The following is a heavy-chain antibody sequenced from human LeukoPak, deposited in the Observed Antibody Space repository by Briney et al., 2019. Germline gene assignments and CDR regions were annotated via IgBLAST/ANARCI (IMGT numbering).Heavy chain of an antibody. Sequence: GGSLRLSCAASGFTFSSYAMHWVRQAPGKGLEWVAVISYDGSNKYYADSVKGRSTISRDNSKNTLYLQMNSLRAEDTAVYYCAEPYGDYVGYWGQGTLVTVSS. CDR3: AEPYGDYVGY. CDR2: ISYDGSNK. CDR1: GFTFSSYA. V-gene: IGHV3-30-3*01. D-gene: IGHD4-17*01. J-gene: IGHJ4*02.